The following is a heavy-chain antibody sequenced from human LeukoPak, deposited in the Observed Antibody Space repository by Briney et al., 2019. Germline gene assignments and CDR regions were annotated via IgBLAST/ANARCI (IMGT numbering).Heavy chain of an antibody. CDR1: GGSISSYY. V-gene: IGHV4-59*01. D-gene: IGHD5-12*01. J-gene: IGHJ6*02. CDR2: IYYSGST. CDR3: VRSYSGYEERYYYYGMDV. Sequence: SETLSLTCTVSGGSISSYYWSWIRQPPGKGLEWIGYIYYSGSTNYNPSLKSRVTISVDTSKNQFSLKLSSVTAADTAVYYCVRSYSGYEERYYYYGMDVWGQGTTVTVSS.